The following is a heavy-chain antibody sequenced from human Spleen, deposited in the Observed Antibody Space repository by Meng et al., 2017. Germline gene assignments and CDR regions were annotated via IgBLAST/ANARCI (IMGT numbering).Heavy chain of an antibody. D-gene: IGHD2-21*01. CDR2: INPNSGGT. Sequence: QVQLVQSGADVKKPGASVQVSCKASGYTFTAYYIHWVRQAPGQGLEWMGRINPNSGGTNFAQKFQGRVIMTRDTSISTAYMELSSLGFDDTAVYYCAKALGWGSSPDYWGQGILVTVSS. J-gene: IGHJ4*02. V-gene: IGHV1-2*06. CDR3: AKALGWGSSPDY. CDR1: GYTFTAYY.